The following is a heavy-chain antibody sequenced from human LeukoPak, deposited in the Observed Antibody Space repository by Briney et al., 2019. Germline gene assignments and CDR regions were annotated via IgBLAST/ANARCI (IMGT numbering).Heavy chain of an antibody. Sequence: PSQTLSLTCTVSGGSISSGGYYWSWIRQHPGKGLEWIGYVYYSGSTYYNPSLKSRVTISLDTSKNQFSLRLSSVTAADTAVYYCARFDYGDSAGRAGPLNFWGQGTLVTVSS. V-gene: IGHV4-31*03. CDR1: GGSISSGGYY. J-gene: IGHJ4*02. CDR3: ARFDYGDSAGRAGPLNF. CDR2: VYYSGST. D-gene: IGHD4-17*01.